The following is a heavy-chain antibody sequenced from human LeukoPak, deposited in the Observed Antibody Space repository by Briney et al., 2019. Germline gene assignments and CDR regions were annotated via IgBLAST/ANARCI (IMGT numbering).Heavy chain of an antibody. CDR3: ANIMRKYTGGYYYFDY. J-gene: IGHJ4*02. V-gene: IGHV3-30-3*01. D-gene: IGHD6-25*01. CDR2: ISFDGNNE. Sequence: GGSLRLSCAASEFTFSSYAMHWVRQAPGKGLEWVAAISFDGNNEYYADSVKGRFTISRDNSKNTLYLQMNSLRAEDTAVYYCANIMRKYTGGYYYFDYWGQGTLVTVSS. CDR1: EFTFSSYA.